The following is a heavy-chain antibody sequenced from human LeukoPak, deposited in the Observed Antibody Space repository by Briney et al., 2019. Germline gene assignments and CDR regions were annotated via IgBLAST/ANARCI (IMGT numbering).Heavy chain of an antibody. J-gene: IGHJ6*03. CDR2: ISRSTSSI. CDR3: ARGPNYYYYYYMDV. CDR1: GFAFSNYA. V-gene: IGHV3-48*01. Sequence: GGSLRLSCAASGFAFSNYAMNWVRQAPGKGLEWVSHISRSTSSIYYTDSVKGRFTISRDNAKNSLYLQMNSLRAEDTAVYYCARGPNYYYYYYMDVWGKGITVTVSS.